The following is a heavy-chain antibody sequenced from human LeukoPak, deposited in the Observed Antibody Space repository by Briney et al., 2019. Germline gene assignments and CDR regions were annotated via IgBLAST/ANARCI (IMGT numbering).Heavy chain of an antibody. V-gene: IGHV4-38-2*02. J-gene: IGHJ4*02. Sequence: SETLSLTCTVSGYSISSGYYWGWIRQPPGKGLEWIGSTAPGGNTYYNPSLKSRVAISVDTSKNQFSLRLIPVTAADTAVYYCARGGSGWPFDHWGQGTLVTVSS. CDR1: GYSISSGYY. CDR2: TAPGGNT. D-gene: IGHD6-19*01. CDR3: ARGGSGWPFDH.